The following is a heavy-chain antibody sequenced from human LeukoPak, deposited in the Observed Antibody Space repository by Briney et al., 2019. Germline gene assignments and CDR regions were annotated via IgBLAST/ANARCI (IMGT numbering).Heavy chain of an antibody. CDR3: ARGFTTTVTVFDY. CDR2: ISTYNGNT. Sequence: GASVKVSCKASGYTFTSYGISWVRQAPGQGLEWMGWISTYNGNTNFAQKLQGRVTITTDESTSTAYMELSSLRSEDTAVYYCARGFTTTVTVFDYWGQGTLVTVSS. J-gene: IGHJ4*02. D-gene: IGHD4-11*01. CDR1: GYTFTSYG. V-gene: IGHV1-18*01.